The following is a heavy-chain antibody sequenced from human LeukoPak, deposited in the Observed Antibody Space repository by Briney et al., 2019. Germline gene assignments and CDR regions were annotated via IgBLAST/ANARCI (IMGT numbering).Heavy chain of an antibody. CDR2: IYHSGST. D-gene: IGHD2-2*01. Sequence: PSETLSLTCAVSGGSISSSNWWSWVRQPPGKGLEWIGEIYHSGSTNYNPSLKSRVTISVDKSKNQFSLKLSSVTAADTAVYYCARVLGAPSTPFDYWGQGTLVTVSS. CDR1: GGSISSSNW. V-gene: IGHV4-4*02. CDR3: ARVLGAPSTPFDY. J-gene: IGHJ4*02.